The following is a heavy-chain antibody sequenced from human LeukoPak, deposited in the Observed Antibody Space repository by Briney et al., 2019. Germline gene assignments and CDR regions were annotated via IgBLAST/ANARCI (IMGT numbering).Heavy chain of an antibody. D-gene: IGHD3-22*01. Sequence: GESLKISCKGSGYSFTSYWIGWVRQMPGKGLEWMGIIYPGDSDTRYSPSFQGQVTISADKSISTAYLQWSSLKASDTAMYYCARQSDDSSGYCYVSSYYFDYWGQGTLVTVSS. CDR2: IYPGDSDT. CDR1: GYSFTSYW. CDR3: ARQSDDSSGYCYVSSYYFDY. J-gene: IGHJ4*02. V-gene: IGHV5-51*01.